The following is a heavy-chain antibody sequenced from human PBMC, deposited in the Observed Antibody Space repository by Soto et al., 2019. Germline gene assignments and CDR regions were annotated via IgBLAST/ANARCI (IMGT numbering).Heavy chain of an antibody. CDR3: VRDNNWSYDY. V-gene: IGHV4-61*01. J-gene: IGHJ4*02. Sequence: SETLSLTCSVSGASVSSGSHYWSWIRQSPGKGLEWIGFIYYSGSTNYNPSLKSRVTISVDTSKNQFSLKVSSVTAADTAVYYCVRDNNWSYDYWGQGILVTVSS. CDR2: IYYSGST. D-gene: IGHD1-1*01. CDR1: GASVSSGSHY.